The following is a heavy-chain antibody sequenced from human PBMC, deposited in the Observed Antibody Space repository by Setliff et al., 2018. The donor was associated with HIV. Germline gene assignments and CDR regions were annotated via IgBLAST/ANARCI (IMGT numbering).Heavy chain of an antibody. D-gene: IGHD2-2*01. CDR3: ARVAPKGYQLLFSSV. J-gene: IGHJ6*02. Sequence: SETLSLTCTVSGGSITGYYWSWIRQPAGKGLEWIGRMHTSGNTNYNPSLKSRVTMSVDTSKNQFSLRLSSVTAADTAVYYCARVAPKGYQLLFSSVWGQGTTVTVSS. CDR2: MHTSGNT. CDR1: GGSITGYY. V-gene: IGHV4-4*07.